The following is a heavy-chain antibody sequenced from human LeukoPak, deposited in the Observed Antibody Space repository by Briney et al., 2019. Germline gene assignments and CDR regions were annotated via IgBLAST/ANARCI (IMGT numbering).Heavy chain of an antibody. D-gene: IGHD6-13*01. CDR2: VNPSGGST. CDR1: GYSFPSSY. Sequence: VSVKVSCKASGYSFPSSYMLWVRQAPGQGLEWMGIVNPSGGSTSYAPKFPGRVTMTRDTSTSTVYMELSSLKSEDPAVYHCARDTAAAGTGEEVECDYWGQGTLVTVSS. J-gene: IGHJ4*02. V-gene: IGHV1-46*01. CDR3: ARDTAAAGTGEEVECDY.